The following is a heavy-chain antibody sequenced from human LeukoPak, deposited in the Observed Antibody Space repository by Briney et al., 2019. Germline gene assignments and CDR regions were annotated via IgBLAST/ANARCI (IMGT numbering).Heavy chain of an antibody. CDR1: GFTFSSYS. J-gene: IGHJ4*02. V-gene: IGHV3-21*01. CDR2: ISSSSSYI. D-gene: IGHD2-2*01. CDR3: ARGLYCSSTSCLNDY. Sequence: GGSLRLSCAASGFTFSSYSMNWVRQAPGKELEWVSSISSSSSYIYYADSVKGRFTISRDNAKNSLYLQMNSLRAEDTAVYYCARGLYCSSTSCLNDYWGQGTLVTVSS.